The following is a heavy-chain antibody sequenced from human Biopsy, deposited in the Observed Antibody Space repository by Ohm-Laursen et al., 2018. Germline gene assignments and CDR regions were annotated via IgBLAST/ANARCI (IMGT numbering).Heavy chain of an antibody. D-gene: IGHD1-1*01. J-gene: IGHJ4*02. CDR1: GYAVTEFS. CDR3: ATDINVWNVNY. Sequence: SVKVSCKVSGYAVTEFSMHWVRQAPGKGLEWMGGFAPENGKTIYAQKFQGRVTMTEDTSTDAAYMELSSLRSEDTAVYYCATDINVWNVNYWGQGTQVTVSS. CDR2: FAPENGKT. V-gene: IGHV1-24*01.